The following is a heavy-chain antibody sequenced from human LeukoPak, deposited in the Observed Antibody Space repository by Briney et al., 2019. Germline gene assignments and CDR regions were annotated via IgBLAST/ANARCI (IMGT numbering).Heavy chain of an antibody. J-gene: IGHJ3*02. CDR2: ITSSSSIM. D-gene: IGHD4-17*01. CDR3: ARGPYGDYVDAFDI. CDR1: GFTFSTYT. V-gene: IGHV3-48*01. Sequence: GGSLRLSCAASGFTFSTYTMNWVRQAPGKGLEWVSYITSSSSIMYYADSVKGRFTISRDNAKNSLFLQMSSPRAEDTALYYCARGPYGDYVDAFDIWGQGTMVTVSS.